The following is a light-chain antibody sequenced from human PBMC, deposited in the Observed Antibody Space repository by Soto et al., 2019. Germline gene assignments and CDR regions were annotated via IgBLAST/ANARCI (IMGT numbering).Light chain of an antibody. CDR1: SSDVGGYDY. Sequence: QSVLTQPATVSGSPGQPITISCTGTSSDVGGYDYVSWYQQHPGKVPTLIIYEVSIRASGVSNRFSASKSANTASLTISGLQPEDEADYYCSSFTRSGTLFGGGTKLTVL. CDR2: EVS. CDR3: SSFTRSGTL. V-gene: IGLV2-14*01. J-gene: IGLJ3*02.